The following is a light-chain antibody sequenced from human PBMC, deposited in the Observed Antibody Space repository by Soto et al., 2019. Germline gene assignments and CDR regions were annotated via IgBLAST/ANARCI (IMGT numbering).Light chain of an antibody. CDR1: SSNIGSNA. Sequence: QSVLTQPPSASGTPGQRVTISCSGASSNIGSNAVNWYQQLPGTAPQLLIYTNNQRPSGVLDRFSGSKSGTSASLAITGLQSEDEADYHCAAWDDSLNALVFGGGTKLTVL. CDR2: TNN. J-gene: IGLJ3*02. CDR3: AAWDDSLNALV. V-gene: IGLV1-44*01.